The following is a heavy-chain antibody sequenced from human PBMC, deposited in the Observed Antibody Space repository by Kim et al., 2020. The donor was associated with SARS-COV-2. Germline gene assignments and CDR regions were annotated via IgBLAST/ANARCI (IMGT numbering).Heavy chain of an antibody. V-gene: IGHV5-51*01. Sequence: GESLKISCKGSGYSFTSYWIGWVRQMPGKGLEWMGIIYPGDSDTRYSPSFQGQVTISADKSISTAYLQWSSLKASDTAMYYCARQAMVQGGIDYYYGMDVWGQGTTVTVSS. CDR2: IYPGDSDT. CDR1: GYSFTSYW. D-gene: IGHD3-10*01. J-gene: IGHJ6*02. CDR3: ARQAMVQGGIDYYYGMDV.